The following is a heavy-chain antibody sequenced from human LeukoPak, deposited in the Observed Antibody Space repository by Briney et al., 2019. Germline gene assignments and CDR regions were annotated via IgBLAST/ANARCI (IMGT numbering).Heavy chain of an antibody. V-gene: IGHV3-15*07. CDR1: GFTFSNVW. D-gene: IGHD6-19*01. CDR3: ATEVIIAVTGNDY. Sequence: GGSLRLSCAASGFTFSNVWMNWVRQAPGKGLEWVGRIRSKTHGETIDYAAPVRGRFTISRDDSKNTLYLQLNSLKTEDTAVYYCATEVIIAVTGNDYWGQGALVTVSS. J-gene: IGHJ4*02. CDR2: IRSKTHGETI.